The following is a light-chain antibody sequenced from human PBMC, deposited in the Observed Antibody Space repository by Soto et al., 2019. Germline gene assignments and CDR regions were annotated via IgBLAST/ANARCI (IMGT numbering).Light chain of an antibody. CDR2: LNSDGSH. Sequence: VLTQSPSASASLGASVKLTCTLSSGHSSYAIVWHQQQPEKGPRYLMRLNSDGSHSKGDGIPDRFSGSSSGAERYLTISSLQSEDEADYYCQTWGVFGTGTKLTVL. J-gene: IGLJ1*01. CDR3: QTWGV. V-gene: IGLV4-69*01. CDR1: SGHSSYA.